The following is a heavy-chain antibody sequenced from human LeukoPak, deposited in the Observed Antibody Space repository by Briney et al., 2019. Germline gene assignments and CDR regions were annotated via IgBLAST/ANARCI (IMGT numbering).Heavy chain of an antibody. Sequence: LSLTCTVSGGSISSSSYYWGWIRQPPGKGLEWVAVISYDGSNKYYADSVKGRFTISRDNSKNTLYLQMNSLRAEDTAVYYCARGDSGPLFDCWGQGTLVTVSS. CDR2: ISYDGSNK. CDR3: ARGDSGPLFDC. V-gene: IGHV3-30-3*01. D-gene: IGHD1-26*01. J-gene: IGHJ4*02. CDR1: GGSISSSS.